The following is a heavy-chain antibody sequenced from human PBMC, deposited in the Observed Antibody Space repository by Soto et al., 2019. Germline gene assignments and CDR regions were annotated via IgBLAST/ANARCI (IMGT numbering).Heavy chain of an antibody. CDR2: ISWNSGTI. J-gene: IGHJ4*02. CDR3: AKDFRVDPLGPIDY. Sequence: EAQLVESGGGLVQPGRSLRLSCAASGFPFDDYAMHWVRQAPGKGLEWVSGISWNSGTIAYADSVKGRFTISRDNAKNSLYLQLYSLRPEDTAFYFCAKDFRVDPLGPIDYWGQGTLVTGSS. V-gene: IGHV3-9*01. CDR1: GFPFDDYA. D-gene: IGHD2-15*01.